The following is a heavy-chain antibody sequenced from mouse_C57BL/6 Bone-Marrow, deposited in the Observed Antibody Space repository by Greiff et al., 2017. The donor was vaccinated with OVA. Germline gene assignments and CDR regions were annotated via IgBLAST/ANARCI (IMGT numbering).Heavy chain of an antibody. CDR2: ISYDGSN. Sequence: EESGPGLVKPSQSLSLTCSVTGYSITSGYYWNWIRQFPGNKLEWMGYISYDGSNNYNPSLKNRFSITRDTSKNQFFLKLNSVTTEDTATYYCARDGYSNYVGFAYWGQGTLVTVSA. V-gene: IGHV3-6*01. D-gene: IGHD2-5*01. CDR3: ARDGYSNYVGFAY. CDR1: GYSITSGYY. J-gene: IGHJ3*01.